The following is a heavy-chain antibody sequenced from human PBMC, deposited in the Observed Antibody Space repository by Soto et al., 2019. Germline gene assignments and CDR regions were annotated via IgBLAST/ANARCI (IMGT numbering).Heavy chain of an antibody. V-gene: IGHV1-18*01. CDR1: GYTFTSYG. Sequence: ASVKVSCKASGYTFTSYGISWVRQAPGQGLEWMGWISAYNGNTNYAQKLQGRVTMTTDTFTSTAYMELRSLRSDDTAVYYCARDRGVLRFLEWLSDYYYYYGMDVWGQGTTVTVSS. J-gene: IGHJ6*02. CDR2: ISAYNGNT. D-gene: IGHD3-3*01. CDR3: ARDRGVLRFLEWLSDYYYYYGMDV.